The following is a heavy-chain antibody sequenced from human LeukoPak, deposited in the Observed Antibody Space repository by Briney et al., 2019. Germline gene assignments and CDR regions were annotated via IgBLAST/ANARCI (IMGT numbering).Heavy chain of an antibody. CDR2: INSNSGAT. D-gene: IGHD3-10*01. Sequence: GASVKVSCKASGYTFTDYYIHWVRQAPGQGLEWMGWINSNSGATNYAQKFQGRVTTTRDTSISTAYMELSRLRSDDTAVYYCASHPYYYGSGSSPDYWGQGTLVTVSS. J-gene: IGHJ4*02. V-gene: IGHV1-2*02. CDR1: GYTFTDYY. CDR3: ASHPYYYGSGSSPDY.